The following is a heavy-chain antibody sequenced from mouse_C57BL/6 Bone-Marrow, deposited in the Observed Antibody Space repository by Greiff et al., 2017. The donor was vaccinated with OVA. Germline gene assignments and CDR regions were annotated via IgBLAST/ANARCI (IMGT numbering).Heavy chain of an antibody. CDR3: ARHGDAALYAMDY. CDR1: GYTFTSYW. J-gene: IGHJ4*01. D-gene: IGHD1-2*01. Sequence: QVQLQQPGAELVKPGASVKLSCKASGYTFTSYWMHWVKQRPGQGLEWIGMIHPNSGSTNYNEKFKSKATLTVDKSSSTAYMQLSSLTSEDSAVYYCARHGDAALYAMDYWGRGTSVTVSA. V-gene: IGHV1-64*01. CDR2: IHPNSGST.